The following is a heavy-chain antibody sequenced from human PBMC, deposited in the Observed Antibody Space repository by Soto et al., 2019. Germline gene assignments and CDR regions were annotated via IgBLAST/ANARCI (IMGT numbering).Heavy chain of an antibody. V-gene: IGHV3-30*03. Sequence: GGSLRLSCAASGFTFSSYGMHWVRQAPGKGLEWVAVISYDGSNNYYADSVKGRFTISRDNSKNTLYLQMNSLRAEDTAVDYCATALHRGYSGYDYYYYGMDVWGQGTTVTVSS. CDR3: ATALHRGYSGYDYYYYGMDV. CDR2: ISYDGSNN. D-gene: IGHD5-12*01. CDR1: GFTFSSYG. J-gene: IGHJ6*02.